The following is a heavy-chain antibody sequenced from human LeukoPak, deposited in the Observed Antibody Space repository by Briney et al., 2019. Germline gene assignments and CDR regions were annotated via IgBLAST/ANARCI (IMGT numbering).Heavy chain of an antibody. CDR1: GFTFSSYS. CDR3: ARGTPTTRDFDS. Sequence: GGSLRLSWAASGFTFSSYSMNWVRQAPGKGLEWVSSISSSSSYIYYADSLKGRFTISRDNAKNSLYLQMNSLRAEDTAVYYCARGTPTTRDFDSWGQGTLVTVSS. D-gene: IGHD4-11*01. CDR2: ISSSSSYI. V-gene: IGHV3-21*06. J-gene: IGHJ4*02.